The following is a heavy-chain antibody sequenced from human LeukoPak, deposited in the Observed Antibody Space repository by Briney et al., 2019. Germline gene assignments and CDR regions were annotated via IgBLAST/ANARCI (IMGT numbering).Heavy chain of an antibody. J-gene: IGHJ4*02. V-gene: IGHV5-51*01. CDR3: ASPSVSYCTGGSCYSGLDY. CDR1: GYSFTSYW. CDR2: IYPADSDT. Sequence: GESLKISCKGSGYSFTSYWIGWVRQMPGKGLEWMGIIYPADSDTKYSPSFQGQVTISAGKSISTAYLQWSRLKASDTAMYYCASPSVSYCTGGSCYSGLDYWGQGTLVTVSS. D-gene: IGHD2-15*01.